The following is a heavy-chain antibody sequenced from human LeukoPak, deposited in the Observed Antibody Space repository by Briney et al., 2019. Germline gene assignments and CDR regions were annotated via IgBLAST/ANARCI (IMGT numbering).Heavy chain of an antibody. V-gene: IGHV3-74*01. CDR2: ITSDGRST. CDR1: GFTFSSYW. J-gene: IGHJ4*02. Sequence: GGSLRLSCAASGFTFSSYWMHWVRQVPGEGLVWVSRITSDGRSTSYADSVKGRFTMSRDNAKNTLYLLMNSLRAEDTAVYYCARGDPTVMDYWGQGTLVTVSS. D-gene: IGHD2-21*01. CDR3: ARGDPTVMDY.